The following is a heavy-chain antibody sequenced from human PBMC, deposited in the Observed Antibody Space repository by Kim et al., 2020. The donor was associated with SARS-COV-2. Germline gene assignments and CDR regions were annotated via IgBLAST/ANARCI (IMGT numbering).Heavy chain of an antibody. J-gene: IGHJ6*02. CDR3: AKDMTPSIAARSGMDV. D-gene: IGHD6-6*01. Sequence: GGSLRLSCAASGFTFGDYAMHWVRQAPGKGLEWVSGISWNSGSIGYADSVKGRFTISRDNAKNSLYLQMNSLRAEDTALYYCAKDMTPSIAARSGMDVWGQGTTVTVSS. CDR1: GFTFGDYA. V-gene: IGHV3-9*01. CDR2: ISWNSGSI.